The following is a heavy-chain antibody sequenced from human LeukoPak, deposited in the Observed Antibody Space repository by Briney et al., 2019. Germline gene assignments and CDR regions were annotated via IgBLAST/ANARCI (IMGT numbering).Heavy chain of an antibody. J-gene: IGHJ4*02. CDR1: GFTFSGSA. V-gene: IGHV3-66*01. D-gene: IGHD3-9*01. CDR3: ARDLNDILTGYSLGAYY. Sequence: GGSLRLSCAASGFTFSGSAMHWVRQAPGKGLEWVSVIYSGGSTYYADSVKGRFTISRDNSKNTLYLQMNSLRAEDTAVYYCARDLNDILTGYSLGAYYWGQGTLVTVSS. CDR2: IYSGGST.